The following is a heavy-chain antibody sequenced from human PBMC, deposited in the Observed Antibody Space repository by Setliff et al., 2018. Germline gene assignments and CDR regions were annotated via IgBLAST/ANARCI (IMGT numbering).Heavy chain of an antibody. CDR3: ARAQSWSGGPYYFDY. D-gene: IGHD3-3*01. J-gene: IGHJ4*02. Sequence: GASVKVSCKASGGTFSSYDISWVRQAPGQGLEWMGRIIPIFGTANYAQKFQGRVTITADKSTSTAYMELSSLRSGDTAVYYCARAQSWSGGPYYFDYWGQGTLVTSPQ. CDR1: GGTFSSYD. V-gene: IGHV1-69*06. CDR2: IIPIFGTA.